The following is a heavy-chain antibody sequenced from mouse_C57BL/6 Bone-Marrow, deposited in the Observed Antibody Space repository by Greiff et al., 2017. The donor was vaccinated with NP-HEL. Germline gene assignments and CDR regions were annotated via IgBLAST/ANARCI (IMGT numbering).Heavy chain of an antibody. D-gene: IGHD1-1*01. CDR2: IYPGSGST. CDR1: GYTFTSYW. V-gene: IGHV1-55*01. J-gene: IGHJ2*01. CDR3: ARRISYYYGSRG. Sequence: QVQLKQPGAELVKPGASVKMSCKASGYTFTSYWITWVKQRPGQGLEWIGDIYPGSGSTNYNEKFKSKATLTVDTSSSTAYMQLSSLTSEDSAVYYCARRISYYYGSRGWGQGTTLTVSS.